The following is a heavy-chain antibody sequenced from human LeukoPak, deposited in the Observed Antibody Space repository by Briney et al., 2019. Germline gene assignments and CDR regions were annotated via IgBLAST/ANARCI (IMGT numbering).Heavy chain of an antibody. CDR1: GYTFTSYD. D-gene: IGHD4-23*01. CDR2: MSPKSGNT. CDR3: ARDLDYGGNPGNY. J-gene: IGHJ4*02. V-gene: IGHV1-8*01. Sequence: ASVKVSCKASGYTFTSYDINWVRQATGQGLEWMGWMSPKSGNTGYAQKFQGRVTMTSNTAISTAYMGLSSLRSEDTAVYYCARDLDYGGNPGNYWGQGTLVTVSS.